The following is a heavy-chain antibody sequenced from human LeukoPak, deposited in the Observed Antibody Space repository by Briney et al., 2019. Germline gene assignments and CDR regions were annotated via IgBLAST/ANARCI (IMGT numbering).Heavy chain of an antibody. D-gene: IGHD3-10*01. CDR3: ARDYYGSGSYSWFDP. V-gene: IGHV3-21*01. CDR1: GFAVSNTY. Sequence: PGGSLRLSCAASGFAVSNTYMNWVRQAPGKGLEWVPSISSSSSYIYYADSVKGRFTISRDNAKNSLYLQMNSLRAEDTAVYYCARDYYGSGSYSWFDPWGQGTLVTVSS. CDR2: ISSSSSYI. J-gene: IGHJ5*02.